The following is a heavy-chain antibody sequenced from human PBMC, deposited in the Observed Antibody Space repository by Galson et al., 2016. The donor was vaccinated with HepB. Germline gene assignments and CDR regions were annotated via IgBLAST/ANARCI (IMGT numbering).Heavy chain of an antibody. D-gene: IGHD6-19*01. V-gene: IGHV3-21*01. J-gene: IGHJ4*02. CDR3: AMGNSGWPDY. CDR2: ISSSSSYL. CDR1: GLSFHTYS. Sequence: SLRLSCAASGLSFHTYSMNWVRQAPGKGLEWVSSISSSSSYLYFADSVKGRFSISRDNAKNSLYLQMNSLRAEDTAVYYCAMGNSGWPDYWGQGTLVTVSS.